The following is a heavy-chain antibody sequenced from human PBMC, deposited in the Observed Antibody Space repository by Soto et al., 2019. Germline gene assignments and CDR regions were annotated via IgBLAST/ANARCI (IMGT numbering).Heavy chain of an antibody. Sequence: SETLSLTCNVSGGSISRYYWSWIRQPPGKGLEWIGYIYYTGSTHYNPSLKSRVTISVDTSKNQLSLKVSSVTAADTAVYYCARDRWFDSWGQGTLVTVSS. J-gene: IGHJ5*01. CDR3: ARDRWFDS. CDR2: IYYTGST. CDR1: GGSISRYY. V-gene: IGHV4-59*01.